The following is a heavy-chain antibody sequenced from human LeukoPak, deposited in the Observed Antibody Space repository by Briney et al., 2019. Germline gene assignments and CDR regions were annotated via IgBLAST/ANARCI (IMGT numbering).Heavy chain of an antibody. J-gene: IGHJ4*02. D-gene: IGHD3-10*01. V-gene: IGHV3-23*01. CDR1: GFTFSSYA. CDR3: ARKSASGNYPLDY. Sequence: GGSLRLSCAASGFTFSSYAMSWVRQAPGKGLEWVSSISGSDGTTYYADSVKGRFTISRDNAKNTVFLQMSSLRAEDTALYYCARKSASGNYPLDYWGQGTLVTVSS. CDR2: ISGSDGTT.